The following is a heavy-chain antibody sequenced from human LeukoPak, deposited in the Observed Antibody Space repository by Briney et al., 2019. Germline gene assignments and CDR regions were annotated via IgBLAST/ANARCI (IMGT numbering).Heavy chain of an antibody. Sequence: SQTLSLTCTVSGGSISSGSYYWSWIRQPAGKGLEWIGRIYTSGSTNYNPSLKSRVTISVDTSKNQFSLKLSSVTAADTAVYYCARAYYYGSGNFDYWGQGTLVTVSS. CDR3: ARAYYYGSGNFDY. CDR1: GGSISSGSYY. CDR2: IYTSGST. J-gene: IGHJ4*02. D-gene: IGHD3-10*01. V-gene: IGHV4-61*02.